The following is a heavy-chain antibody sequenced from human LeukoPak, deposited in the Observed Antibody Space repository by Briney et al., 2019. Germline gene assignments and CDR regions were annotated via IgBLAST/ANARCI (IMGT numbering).Heavy chain of an antibody. CDR3: ARAQGRLYYYYYMDV. CDR1: GFSFSIYW. V-gene: IGHV3-7*01. Sequence: GGSLRLSCAASGFSFSIYWMSWVRQAPGKGLEWVANINEDESEKYYVDSVKGRLTISRDNAKNSLYLQMNSLRAEDTAVYYCARAQGRLYYYYYMDVWGKGTTVTVSS. J-gene: IGHJ6*03. D-gene: IGHD3-22*01. CDR2: INEDESEK.